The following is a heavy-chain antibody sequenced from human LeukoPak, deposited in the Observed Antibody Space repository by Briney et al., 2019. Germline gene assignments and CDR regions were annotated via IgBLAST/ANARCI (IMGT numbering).Heavy chain of an antibody. V-gene: IGHV4-39*07. D-gene: IGHD6-13*01. Sequence: SETLSLTRTVSGGSISSSSYYWGWIRQPPGKGLEWIGSIYYSGSTYYNPSLKSRVTISVDTSKNQFSLKLSSVTAADTAVYYCAREGATSSWYDGRINWFDPWGQGTLVTVSS. J-gene: IGHJ5*02. CDR3: AREGATSSWYDGRINWFDP. CDR2: IYYSGST. CDR1: GGSISSSSYY.